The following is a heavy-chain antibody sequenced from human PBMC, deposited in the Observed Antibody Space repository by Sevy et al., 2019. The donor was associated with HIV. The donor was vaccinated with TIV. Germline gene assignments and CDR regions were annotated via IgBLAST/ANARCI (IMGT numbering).Heavy chain of an antibody. V-gene: IGHV3-7*01. J-gene: IGHJ4*02. CDR3: AREFDGGPDY. CDR2: INQDGSQK. D-gene: IGHD3-9*01. CDR1: GFTFSTYW. Sequence: GGSLRLSCGASGFTFSTYWMSWVRQAPGKGLEWVANINQDGSQKYYVDSVKGRFTISKDNAKNSLYLQMSSLRAEGTAVYYCAREFDGGPDYWGQGTLVTVSS.